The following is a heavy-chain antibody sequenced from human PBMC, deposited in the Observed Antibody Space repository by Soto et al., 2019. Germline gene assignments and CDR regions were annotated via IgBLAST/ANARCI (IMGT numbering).Heavy chain of an antibody. CDR1: GGSISSGGYY. J-gene: IGHJ5*02. Sequence: PSETLSLTCTVSGGSISSGGYYWSWIRQHPGKGLEWIGYIYYSGSTYYNPSLKSRVTISVDTSKNQFSLKLSSVTAADTAVYYCARDNKWRSGYCSGGSCYSGDFDWFDPWGQGTLVTVSS. CDR2: IYYSGST. V-gene: IGHV4-31*03. CDR3: ARDNKWRSGYCSGGSCYSGDFDWFDP. D-gene: IGHD2-15*01.